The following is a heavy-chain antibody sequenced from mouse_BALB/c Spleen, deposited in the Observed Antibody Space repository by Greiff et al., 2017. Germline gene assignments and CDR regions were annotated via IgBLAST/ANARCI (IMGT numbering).Heavy chain of an antibody. V-gene: IGHV6-6*02. Sequence: EVKVEESGGGLVQPGGSMKLSCVASGFTFSNYWMNWVRQSPEKGLEWVAEIRLKSNNYATHYAESVKGRFTISRDDSKSSVYLQMNNLRAEDTGIYYCTLIPYGNYVWFAYWGQGTLVTVSA. CDR3: TLIPYGNYVWFAY. CDR2: IRLKSNNYAT. CDR1: GFTFSNYW. J-gene: IGHJ3*01. D-gene: IGHD2-10*02.